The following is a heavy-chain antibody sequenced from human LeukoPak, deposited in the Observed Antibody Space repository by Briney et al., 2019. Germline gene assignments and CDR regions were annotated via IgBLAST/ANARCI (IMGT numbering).Heavy chain of an antibody. CDR2: IYHSGST. CDR1: GYSISSGYY. Sequence: SETLSLTCTVSGYSISSGYYWGWIRQPPGKGLEWIGSIYHSGSTYYNPSLKSRVTISVDTSKNQFSLKLSSVTAADTAVYYCARAGISWFDPWGQGTLVTVSS. D-gene: IGHD3-10*01. J-gene: IGHJ5*02. V-gene: IGHV4-38-2*02. CDR3: ARAGISWFDP.